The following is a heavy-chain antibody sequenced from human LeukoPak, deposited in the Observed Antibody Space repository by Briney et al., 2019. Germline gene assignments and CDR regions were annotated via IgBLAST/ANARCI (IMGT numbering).Heavy chain of an antibody. D-gene: IGHD6-19*01. V-gene: IGHV3-23*01. CDR3: AKCDSPVAGDYFDY. Sequence: GGSLRLSCAASGFTFSSHSMNWARQAPGKGLEWISGISGGGGNTYYADSVKGRFTISRDNSKNTLYLQMNSLRAEDTAVYYCAKCDSPVAGDYFDYWGQGTLVTVSS. J-gene: IGHJ4*02. CDR2: ISGGGGNT. CDR1: GFTFSSHS.